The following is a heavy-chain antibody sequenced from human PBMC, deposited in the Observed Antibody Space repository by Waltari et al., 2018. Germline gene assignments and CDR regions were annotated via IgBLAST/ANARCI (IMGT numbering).Heavy chain of an antibody. D-gene: IGHD6-19*01. V-gene: IGHV3-7*01. J-gene: IGHJ4*02. Sequence: EVHLVESGGGLVQPGGSLRLSCVASGFTFSDYWMSWVSQAAGKGLEWMGNIPEGGGTKSYVDSGKGRFTISRDNAKNSLYLQMNSRSAEDTAVYYCATNDGWSPGGNYWGQGTLVTVSS. CDR2: IPEGGGTK. CDR1: GFTFSDYW. CDR3: ATNDGWSPGGNY.